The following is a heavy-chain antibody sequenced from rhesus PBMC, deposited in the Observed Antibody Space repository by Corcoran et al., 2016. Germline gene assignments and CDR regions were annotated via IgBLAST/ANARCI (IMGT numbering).Heavy chain of an antibody. J-gene: IGHJ4*01. Sequence: QVQLQESGPGLVKPSETLSLTCAVSGGSFSSYWWSWIRQPPGKGLEWMGECNGKSGSTTYTPSLESRVTVSKDASKNQSSLTLSSVTAADTAVYYCARPNYDSGYYTPYFDYWGQGVLVTVSS. CDR2: CNGKSGST. V-gene: IGHV4-80*01. CDR3: ARPNYDSGYYTPYFDY. D-gene: IGHD3-28*01. CDR1: GGSFSSYW.